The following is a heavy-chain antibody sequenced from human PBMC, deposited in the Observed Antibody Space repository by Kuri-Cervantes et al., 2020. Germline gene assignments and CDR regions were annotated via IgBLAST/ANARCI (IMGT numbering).Heavy chain of an antibody. Sequence: SQTLSLTCAVYGGSFSGYYWSWIRQPPGKGLEWIGEINHSGSTNYNPSLKSRVTISVDTSKNQFSLKLSSVTAADTAVYFCARVFCSGGSCYSPDYWGQGTLVTVSS. D-gene: IGHD2-15*01. CDR3: ARVFCSGGSCYSPDY. V-gene: IGHV4-34*01. CDR1: GGSFSGYY. J-gene: IGHJ4*02. CDR2: INHSGST.